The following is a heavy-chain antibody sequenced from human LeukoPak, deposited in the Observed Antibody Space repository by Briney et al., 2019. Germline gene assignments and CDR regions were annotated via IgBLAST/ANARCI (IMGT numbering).Heavy chain of an antibody. CDR2: ISGSGGST. D-gene: IGHD6-19*01. V-gene: IGHV3-23*01. CDR1: GLTFSSYA. J-gene: IGHJ5*02. Sequence: GGSLRLSCAASGLTFSSYAMSWVRQAPGKGLEWVSAISGSGGSTYYADSAKGRFTISRDNSKNTLYLQMNSLRAEDTAVYSCAKDLRVAAVAGTRGWFDPWGQGTLVTVSS. CDR3: AKDLRVAAVAGTRGWFDP.